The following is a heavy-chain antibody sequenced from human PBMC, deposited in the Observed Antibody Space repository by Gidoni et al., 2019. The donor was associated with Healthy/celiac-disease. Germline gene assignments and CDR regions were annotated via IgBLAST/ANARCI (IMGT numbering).Heavy chain of an antibody. J-gene: IGHJ6*02. CDR1: GFTFSSYG. CDR3: ARAPKEATYYDFWSGHYGMDV. CDR2: IWYDGSNK. D-gene: IGHD3-3*01. V-gene: IGHV3-33*01. Sequence: QVQLVESGGGVVQPGRSLRLSCAASGFTFSSYGMHGVRQAPGKGLEWVAVIWYDGSNKYYADSVKGRFTISRDNSKNTLYLQMNSLRAEDTAVYYCARAPKEATYYDFWSGHYGMDVWGQGTTVTVSS.